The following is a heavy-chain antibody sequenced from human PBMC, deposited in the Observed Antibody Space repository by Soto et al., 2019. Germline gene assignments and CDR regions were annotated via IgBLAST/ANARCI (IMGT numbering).Heavy chain of an antibody. CDR2: IYYSGST. Sequence: PSETLSLTCTVSGGSISSGDYYWSWIRQPPGKGLEWIGYIYYSGSTYYNPSLKSRVTISVDTSKNQFSLELSSVTAADTAVYYCARLRSYYGSGSYYHFDYWGQGTLVTVSS. V-gene: IGHV4-30-4*01. CDR3: ARLRSYYGSGSYYHFDY. CDR1: GGSISSGDYY. D-gene: IGHD3-10*01. J-gene: IGHJ4*02.